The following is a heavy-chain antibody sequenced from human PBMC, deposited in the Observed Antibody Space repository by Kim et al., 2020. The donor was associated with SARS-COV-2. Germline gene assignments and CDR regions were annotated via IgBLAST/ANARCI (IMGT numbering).Heavy chain of an antibody. CDR2: ISRSGGST. Sequence: GGSLRLSCAASGFTFSSYAMSWVRQAPGKGLEWVSAISRSGGSTYYADYVKGRFTISRDNSKNTLYLQMNSLRAEDTAVYYCATPSSTIAAAGDFDYWGQGALVTVSS. CDR3: ATPSSTIAAAGDFDY. D-gene: IGHD6-13*01. CDR1: GFTFSSYA. V-gene: IGHV3-23*01. J-gene: IGHJ4*02.